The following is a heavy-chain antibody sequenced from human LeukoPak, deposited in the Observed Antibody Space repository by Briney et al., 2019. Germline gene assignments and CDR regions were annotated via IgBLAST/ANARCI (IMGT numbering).Heavy chain of an antibody. Sequence: GGSLRLSCAASGFTFSSYWMSWVRQAPGKGLEWVANIKQDGSEKYYVDSVKGRFTISRDNAKNSLYLQMNSLRAEDTAVYYCARVPQWELRYYYYGMDVWGQGTTVTVSS. CDR2: IKQDGSEK. CDR1: GFTFSSYW. J-gene: IGHJ6*02. V-gene: IGHV3-7*01. D-gene: IGHD1-26*01. CDR3: ARVPQWELRYYYYGMDV.